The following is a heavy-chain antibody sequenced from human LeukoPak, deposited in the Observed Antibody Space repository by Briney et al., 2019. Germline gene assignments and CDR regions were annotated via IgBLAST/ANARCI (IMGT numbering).Heavy chain of an antibody. V-gene: IGHV1-69*06. D-gene: IGHD6-19*01. CDR3: ARVGYSSGWPWAFDI. CDR2: IIPIFGTA. Sequence: ASVKVSCKASGGTFSSYAISWVRQAPGQGLEWMGGIIPIFGTANYAQKFQGRVTITADKSTSTAYMELSSLRSEDTAVYYCARVGYSSGWPWAFDIWGQGTMVTVSS. J-gene: IGHJ3*02. CDR1: GGTFSSYA.